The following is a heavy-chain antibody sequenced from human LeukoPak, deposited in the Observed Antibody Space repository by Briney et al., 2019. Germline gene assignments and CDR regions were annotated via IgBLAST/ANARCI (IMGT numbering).Heavy chain of an antibody. CDR1: GYTFSNFG. V-gene: IGHV1-18*01. CDR2: ISPYDDST. Sequence: ASVKVSCKASGYTFSNFGITWVRQAPGQGLEWMGWISPYDDSTAYGQKFQGRATMTRDTSTNSAYMDLRSLTSDDTAMYYCAKVDPPITVGAPGDAFDLWGQGTMVIVSS. D-gene: IGHD1-26*01. J-gene: IGHJ3*01. CDR3: AKVDPPITVGAPGDAFDL.